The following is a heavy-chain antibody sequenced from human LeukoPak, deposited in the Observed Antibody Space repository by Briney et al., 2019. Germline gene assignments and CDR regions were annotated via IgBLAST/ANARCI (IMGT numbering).Heavy chain of an antibody. V-gene: IGHV1-8*02. Sequence: ASVKVSCKASGYTFTSYGINWVRQATGQGLEWMGWMNPNSGNTGYAQKFQGRVTMTRNTSISTAYMELSSLRSEDTAVYYCARKSTPSSGWTPFDYWGQGTLVTVSS. D-gene: IGHD6-19*01. CDR1: GYTFTSYG. CDR3: ARKSTPSSGWTPFDY. CDR2: MNPNSGNT. J-gene: IGHJ4*02.